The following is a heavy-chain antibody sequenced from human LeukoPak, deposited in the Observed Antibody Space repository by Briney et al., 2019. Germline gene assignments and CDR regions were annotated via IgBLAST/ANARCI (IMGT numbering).Heavy chain of an antibody. CDR3: ARGSYSSSWVYYYYYYMDV. V-gene: IGHV3-21*01. CDR1: GFTFSSYE. J-gene: IGHJ6*03. D-gene: IGHD6-13*01. CDR2: ISSSSSYI. Sequence: PGGSLRLSCAASGFTFSSYEMNWVRQAPGKGLEWVSSISSSSSYIYYADSVKGRFTISRDNAKNSLHLQMNSLRAEDTAVYYCARGSYSSSWVYYYYYYMDVWGKGTTVTISS.